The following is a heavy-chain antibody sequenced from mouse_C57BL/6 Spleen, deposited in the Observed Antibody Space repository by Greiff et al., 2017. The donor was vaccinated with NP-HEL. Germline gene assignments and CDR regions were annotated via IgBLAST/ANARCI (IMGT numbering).Heavy chain of an antibody. J-gene: IGHJ4*01. CDR3: AGPYYGSSSDYYAMDY. D-gene: IGHD1-1*01. CDR1: GFTFSDYG. V-gene: IGHV5-17*01. CDR2: ISSGSSTI. Sequence: EVMLVESGGGLVKPGGSLKLSCAASGFTFSDYGMHWVRQAPEKGLEWVAYISSGSSTIYYADTVKGRFTISRDNAKNTLFLQMTSLKSEDTAMYYCAGPYYGSSSDYYAMDYWGQGTSVTVSS.